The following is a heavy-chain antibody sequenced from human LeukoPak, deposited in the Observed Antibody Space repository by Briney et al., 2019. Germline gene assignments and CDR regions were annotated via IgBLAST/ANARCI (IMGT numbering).Heavy chain of an antibody. CDR1: GGSISSGSFY. J-gene: IGHJ4*02. D-gene: IGHD6-13*01. CDR3: ARTHGGYSSSWYFDY. CDR2: IYYSGST. Sequence: PSETLSLTCTVSGGSISSGSFYWSWIRQPPGKGLESIGYIYYSGSTNYNPSLKSRVTISVDTSKNQFSLKLSSVTAADTAVYYCARTHGGYSSSWYFDYWGQGTLVTVSS. V-gene: IGHV4-61*01.